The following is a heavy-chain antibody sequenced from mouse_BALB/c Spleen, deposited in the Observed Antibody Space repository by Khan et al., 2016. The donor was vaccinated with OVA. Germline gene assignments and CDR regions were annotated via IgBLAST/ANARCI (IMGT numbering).Heavy chain of an antibody. D-gene: IGHD1-2*01. CDR1: GYTFTSYV. CDR2: INPYNDGT. J-gene: IGHJ4*01. V-gene: IGHV1S136*01. CDR3: AREEDYYCCAMDY. Sequence: VQLQQSGPELVKPGASVKMSCKAAGYTFTSYVMHWVKQKPGQGLEWIGYINPYNDGTKYNEKFKGKATLTSDKSSSTAYMELSSLTSEDSAVYSYAREEDYYCCAMDYWGQGTSVTVSS.